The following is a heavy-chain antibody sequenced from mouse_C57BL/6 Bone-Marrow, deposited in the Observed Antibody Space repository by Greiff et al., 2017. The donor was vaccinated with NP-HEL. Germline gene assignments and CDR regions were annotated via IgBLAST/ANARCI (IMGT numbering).Heavy chain of an antibody. V-gene: IGHV8-8*01. D-gene: IGHD1-1*01. J-gene: IGHJ2*01. CDR2: IWWDDDK. Sequence: QVTLKVSGPGILQPSQTLSLTCSFSGFSLSTFGMGVGWIRQPSGKGLEWLAHIWWDDDKYYNPALKSRLTISKDTSKNQVSLKIANVDTADTATYYCARPNPFITTVVNFDYWGQGTTLTVSS. CDR3: ARPNPFITTVVNFDY. CDR1: GFSLSTFGMG.